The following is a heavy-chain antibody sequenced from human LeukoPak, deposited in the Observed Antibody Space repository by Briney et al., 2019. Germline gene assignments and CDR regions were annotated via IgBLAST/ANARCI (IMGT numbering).Heavy chain of an antibody. D-gene: IGHD3-3*01. Sequence: ASVKVSCKASGYTFTGYYMHWVRQAPGQGLEWMGWINPNSGGTNYAQKFQGRVTMTRDTSISTAYMELSRLRSDDTAVYYCARTHYDFWSGPAPDYWGQGTLVTVSS. CDR2: INPNSGGT. CDR3: ARTHYDFWSGPAPDY. V-gene: IGHV1-2*02. J-gene: IGHJ4*02. CDR1: GYTFTGYY.